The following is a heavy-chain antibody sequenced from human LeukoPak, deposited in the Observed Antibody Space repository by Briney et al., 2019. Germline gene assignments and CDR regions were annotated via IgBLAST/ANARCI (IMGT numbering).Heavy chain of an antibody. D-gene: IGHD3-10*02. CDR1: GGSISSGGYY. V-gene: IGHV4-31*02. Sequence: PSETLSLTWTVSGGSISSGGYYWSWLRQHPGKGLKWIGYIYYSGSTYYNPSLKSRVTISVDTSKNQFSLKLSSVTAADTAVYYCARLFGEGPRYYYYYMDVWGKGTTVTVSS. CDR3: ARLFGEGPRYYYYYMDV. CDR2: IYYSGST. J-gene: IGHJ6*03.